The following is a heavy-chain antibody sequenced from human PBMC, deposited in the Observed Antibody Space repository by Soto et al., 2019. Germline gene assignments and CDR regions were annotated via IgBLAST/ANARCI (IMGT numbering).Heavy chain of an antibody. J-gene: IGHJ5*02. CDR3: AKDRNPRNVIPMGWFDP. CDR2: ISGSGGST. D-gene: IGHD1-1*01. CDR1: GFTFSSYA. V-gene: IGHV3-23*01. Sequence: GGSLRLSCAASGFTFSSYAMSWVRQAPGKGLEWVSAISGSGGSTYYADSVKGRFTISRDNSKNTLYLQMNSLRAEDTAVYYCAKDRNPRNVIPMGWFDPWGQGTLVTVSS.